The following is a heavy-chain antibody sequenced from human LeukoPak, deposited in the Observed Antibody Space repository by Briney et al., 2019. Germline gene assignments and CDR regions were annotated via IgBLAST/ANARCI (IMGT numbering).Heavy chain of an antibody. D-gene: IGHD4-17*01. J-gene: IGHJ6*03. CDR2: ISGSGGST. CDR1: GFTFSSYA. V-gene: IGHV3-23*01. Sequence: PGGSLRLSCAASGFTFSSYAMSWVRQAPGKGLEWVSAISGSGGSTYYADSVKGRFTISRDNSKNTLYLQMNSLRAEDTAVYYCAKDRFYGDSSGYYMDVWGKGTTVTVSS. CDR3: AKDRFYGDSSGYYMDV.